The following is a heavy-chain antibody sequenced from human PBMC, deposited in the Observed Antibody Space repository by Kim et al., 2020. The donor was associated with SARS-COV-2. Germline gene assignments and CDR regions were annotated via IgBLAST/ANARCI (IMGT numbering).Heavy chain of an antibody. Sequence: ASVKVSCKASGYTFTSYGISWVRQAPGQGLEWMGWISAYNGNTNYAQKLQGRVTMTTDTSTSTAYMELRSLRSDDTAVYYCASYPGVAPGVNYGMDVWGQGTTVTVSS. D-gene: IGHD2-8*01. CDR3: ASYPGVAPGVNYGMDV. V-gene: IGHV1-18*01. CDR1: GYTFTSYG. CDR2: ISAYNGNT. J-gene: IGHJ6*02.